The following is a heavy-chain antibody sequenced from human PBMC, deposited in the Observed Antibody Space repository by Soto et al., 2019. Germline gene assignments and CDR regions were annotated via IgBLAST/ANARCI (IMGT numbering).Heavy chain of an antibody. CDR1: GFAVSSNY. D-gene: IGHD6-13*01. Sequence: ESGGGLVQPGGSLRLSCAASGFAVSSNYMSWVRQAPGKGLEWVSVLYTGGSTYYAESMKGRFIISRDNSKNTLYLHMNSLRADDTAMYYCARLNIAAAVYFDLWGRGTLVTVSS. J-gene: IGHJ2*01. V-gene: IGHV3-66*04. CDR2: LYTGGST. CDR3: ARLNIAAAVYFDL.